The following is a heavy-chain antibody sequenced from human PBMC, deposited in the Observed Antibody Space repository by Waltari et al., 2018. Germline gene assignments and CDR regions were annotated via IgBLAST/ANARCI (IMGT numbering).Heavy chain of an antibody. V-gene: IGHV4-31*02. CDR1: SSGGYY. D-gene: IGHD1-7*01. CDR2: IYYSGST. Sequence: SSGGYYWSWIRQHPGKGLEWIGYIYYSGSTYYNPSLKSRVTVSVDTSKNQFSLKLSSVTAADTAVYYCARAPNWNYYGYFDLWGRGTLVTVSS. J-gene: IGHJ2*01. CDR3: ARAPNWNYYGYFDL.